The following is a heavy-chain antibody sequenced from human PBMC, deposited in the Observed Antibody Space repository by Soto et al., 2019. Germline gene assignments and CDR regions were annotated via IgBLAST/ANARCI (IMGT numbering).Heavy chain of an antibody. CDR2: IKQDGTEK. J-gene: IGHJ2*01. CDR1: GFTFSSYW. Sequence: HPGGSLRLSCAASGFTFSSYWMSWVRQTPGKGLEWVADIKQDGTEKNLVDSVKGRFTISRDNAKNSLYLQMNSLRDEDTAVYYCAGGLGWHFDLWGRGTLVTVSS. V-gene: IGHV3-7*03. CDR3: AGGLGWHFDL.